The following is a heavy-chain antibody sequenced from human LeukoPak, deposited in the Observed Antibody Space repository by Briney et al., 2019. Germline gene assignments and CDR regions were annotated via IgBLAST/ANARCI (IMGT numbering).Heavy chain of an antibody. V-gene: IGHV4-34*01. CDR3: ARGGFDGYSYGRIDY. Sequence: ETLSLTCXVYGGSXRGYYWSWIRQPPGKGLEWIGEINHSGSTNYNPSLKSRVTISVDTSKNQFSLKLSSVTAADTAVYYCARGGFDGYSYGRIDYWGQGTLVTVSS. CDR2: INHSGST. J-gene: IGHJ4*02. CDR1: GGSXRGYY. D-gene: IGHD5-18*01.